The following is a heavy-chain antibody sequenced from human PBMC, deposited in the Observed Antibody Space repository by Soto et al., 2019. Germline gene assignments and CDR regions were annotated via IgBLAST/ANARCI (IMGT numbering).Heavy chain of an antibody. CDR2: ISSSGSTI. J-gene: IGHJ4*02. CDR1: GFSFSSYV. D-gene: IGHD4-17*01. CDR3: ASNGGPTVVTPRSGY. V-gene: IGHV3-48*04. Sequence: GGSLRLSCAAYGFSFSSYVTHWVRQAPGKGLEWVSYISSSGSTIYYADSVKGRFTISRDNAKNSLYLQMNSLRAEDTAVYYYASNGGPTVVTPRSGYWGQGT.